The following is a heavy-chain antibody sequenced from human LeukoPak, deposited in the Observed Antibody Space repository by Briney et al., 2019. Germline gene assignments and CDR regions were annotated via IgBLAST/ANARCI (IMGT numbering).Heavy chain of an antibody. CDR1: GYTFTGYY. CDR2: INPNSGGT. D-gene: IGHD3-3*01. Sequence: GASVKVSCKASGYTFTGYYMHWVRQAPGQGLEWMGWINPNSGGTDYAQKFQGRVTMTRDTSTSTAYMELSRLRSDDTAVYHCARESGYYTLSWFDPWGQGTLVTVSS. CDR3: ARESGYYTLSWFDP. V-gene: IGHV1-2*02. J-gene: IGHJ5*02.